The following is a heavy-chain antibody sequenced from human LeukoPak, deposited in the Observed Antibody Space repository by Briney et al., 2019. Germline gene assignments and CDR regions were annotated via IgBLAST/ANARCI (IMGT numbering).Heavy chain of an antibody. Sequence: GGSLRLSCAASGFTVSSNYMSWVRQAPGKGLEWVSVIYSGGSTYYADSVKGRFTISRDNSKNTLYLQMNSLRAEDTAVYYCARETYCSGGSCYDLDYWGQGTLVTVSS. CDR3: ARETYCSGGSCYDLDY. D-gene: IGHD2-15*01. J-gene: IGHJ4*02. CDR2: IYSGGST. V-gene: IGHV3-53*05. CDR1: GFTVSSNY.